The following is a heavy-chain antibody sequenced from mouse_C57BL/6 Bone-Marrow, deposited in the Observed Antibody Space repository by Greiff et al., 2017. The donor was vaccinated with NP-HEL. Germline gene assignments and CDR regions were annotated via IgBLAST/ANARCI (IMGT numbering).Heavy chain of an antibody. Sequence: VQLKQSGTVLARPGASVKMSCKTSGYTFTSYWMHWVKQRPGQGLEWIGAIYPGNSDTSYNQKFKGKAKLTAVTSASTAYMELSSLTNEDSAVYYCTRDLITTVVADFDYWGQGTTLTVSS. CDR3: TRDLITTVVADFDY. CDR1: GYTFTSYW. CDR2: IYPGNSDT. J-gene: IGHJ2*01. D-gene: IGHD1-1*01. V-gene: IGHV1-5*01.